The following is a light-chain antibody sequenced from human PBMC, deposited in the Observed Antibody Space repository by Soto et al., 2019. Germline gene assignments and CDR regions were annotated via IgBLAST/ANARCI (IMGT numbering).Light chain of an antibody. CDR1: QSVIGRQ. Sequence: EIVLTQSPGTLSLSPGERATLSCRASQSVIGRQLAWYQHKPGQAPRLLMFGASTRATGIPARFSGSGSGTEFTLTISSLQSEDFAVYYCQQYNNWPRTFGQGTKVDIK. J-gene: IGKJ1*01. CDR2: GAS. V-gene: IGKV3-15*01. CDR3: QQYNNWPRT.